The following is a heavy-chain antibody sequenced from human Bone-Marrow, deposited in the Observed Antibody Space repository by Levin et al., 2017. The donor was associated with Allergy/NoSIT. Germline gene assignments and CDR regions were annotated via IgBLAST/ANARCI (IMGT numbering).Heavy chain of an antibody. CDR3: ARDLPFGSGPCDAFDL. Sequence: GESLKISCTASGFSMSTNYMSWVRQAPGKGLEWVSLIYTAGATYYAESVKGRFTISRDTSNNTLFLQLNRLSAEDTAVYYCARDLPFGSGPCDAFDLWGPGTMVTVSS. V-gene: IGHV3-53*01. CDR2: IYTAGAT. D-gene: IGHD3-10*01. J-gene: IGHJ3*01. CDR1: GFSMSTNY.